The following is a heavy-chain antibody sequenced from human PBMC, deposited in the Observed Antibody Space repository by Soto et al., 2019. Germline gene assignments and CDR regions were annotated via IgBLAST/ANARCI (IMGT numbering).Heavy chain of an antibody. Sequence: PGGSLRLSCAASGFTFSSYSMNWVRQAPGKGLEWVSSISSSSSYIYYADSVKGRFTISRDNAKNSLYLQMNSLRAEDTAVYYCARGGWYCSSTSCYPYGMDVWGQGTTVTVSS. CDR3: ARGGWYCSSTSCYPYGMDV. CDR2: ISSSSSYI. CDR1: GFTFSSYS. D-gene: IGHD2-2*01. J-gene: IGHJ6*02. V-gene: IGHV3-21*01.